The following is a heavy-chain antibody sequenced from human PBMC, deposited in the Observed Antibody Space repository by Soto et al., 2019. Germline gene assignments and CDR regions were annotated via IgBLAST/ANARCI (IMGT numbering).Heavy chain of an antibody. D-gene: IGHD2-15*01. CDR1: RFTFSTYA. Sequence: GGSVRLSCAASRFTFSTYAMSWVRQAPGKGLEWVSGISGGGGDTSYADSVRGRFTCSRDNSKNTLYLQMNSLRAEDTALYYCAKSLFGGPDISGQGTMVTVSS. CDR3: AKSLFGGPDI. CDR2: ISGGGGDT. J-gene: IGHJ3*02. V-gene: IGHV3-23*01.